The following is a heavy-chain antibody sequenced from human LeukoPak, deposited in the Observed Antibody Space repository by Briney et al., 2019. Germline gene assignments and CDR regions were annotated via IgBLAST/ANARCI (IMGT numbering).Heavy chain of an antibody. Sequence: PSETLSLTCAVSGGSISSGGYSWSWIRQPPGKGLEWIGYIYHSGSTYYNPSVKSRVTISVDRSKNQFSLKLSSVTAADTAVYYCASSPRGYSGYVSVYGMDVWGQGTTVTVSS. CDR2: IYHSGST. CDR1: GGSISSGGYS. CDR3: ASSPRGYSGYVSVYGMDV. D-gene: IGHD5-12*01. V-gene: IGHV4-30-2*01. J-gene: IGHJ6*02.